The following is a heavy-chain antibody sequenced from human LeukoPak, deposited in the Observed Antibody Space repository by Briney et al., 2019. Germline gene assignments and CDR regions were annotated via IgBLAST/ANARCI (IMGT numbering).Heavy chain of an antibody. Sequence: SETLSLTCAVYGGSFSGYYWSWIRQPPGKGLEWIGEINHSGSTNYNPSLKSRVTISVDTSKNQFSLKLSSVTAADTAVYYCARHSGSGSYYAPFDYWGQGTLVTVSS. D-gene: IGHD3-10*01. J-gene: IGHJ4*02. CDR2: INHSGST. CDR3: ARHSGSGSYYAPFDY. CDR1: GGSFSGYY. V-gene: IGHV4-34*01.